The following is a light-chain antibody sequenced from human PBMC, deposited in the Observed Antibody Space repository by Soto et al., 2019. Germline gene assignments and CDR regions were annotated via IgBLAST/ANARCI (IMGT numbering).Light chain of an antibody. CDR3: QKRSNWPQT. Sequence: EIVLTPSPATLSLSPGERATLSCRASQNVANYLDWYQQKPGQAPRLLIYESSNRATGIAARFSGSGSGTDFTLTISSLEPEDFAVYYCQKRSNWPQTCGQGTTGDIK. J-gene: IGKJ1*01. V-gene: IGKV3-11*01. CDR1: QNVANY. CDR2: ESS.